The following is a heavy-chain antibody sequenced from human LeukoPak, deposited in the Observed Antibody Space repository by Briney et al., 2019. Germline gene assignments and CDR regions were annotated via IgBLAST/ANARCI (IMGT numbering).Heavy chain of an antibody. CDR3: AKDRLGSGSLDFDY. CDR2: ISSSGSTI. Sequence: PGGSLRLSCAASGFTFSSYEMNWVRQAPGQGLEWVSYISSSGSTIYYADSVKGRFTISRDNAKNTLYLQMNSLRAEDTAVYYCAKDRLGSGSLDFDYWGQGTLVTVSS. V-gene: IGHV3-48*03. D-gene: IGHD3-10*01. J-gene: IGHJ4*02. CDR1: GFTFSSYE.